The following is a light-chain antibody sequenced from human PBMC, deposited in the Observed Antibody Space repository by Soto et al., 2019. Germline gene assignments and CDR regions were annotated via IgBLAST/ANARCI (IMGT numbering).Light chain of an antibody. V-gene: IGLV1-47*01. CDR1: SANIGGNY. CDR2: RNN. CDR3: AAWDASLRVWV. J-gene: IGLJ3*02. Sequence: QSVLAQPPTASGTPGQRVSISCSGGSANIGGNYVYWFRQFPGAAPKLLIYRNNLRPSGVPDRFSASKSGASASLAISGLRSDDEADYYCAAWDASLRVWVFGGGTKLTVL.